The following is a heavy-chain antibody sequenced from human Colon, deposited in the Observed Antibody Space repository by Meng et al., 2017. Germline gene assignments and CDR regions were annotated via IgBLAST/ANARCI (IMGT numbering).Heavy chain of an antibody. D-gene: IGHD5-18*01. Sequence: SLKISCAGSGFKFETYAMHWVRQVPGKGLEWVAGISFSSGDIDYADSVKGRFTISRYNAKNYLFLQMNSLRSEDTALYYCAGVRRGYSYGWGKDYWGQGTLVTVSS. J-gene: IGHJ4*02. CDR3: AGVRRGYSYGWGKDY. V-gene: IGHV3-9*01. CDR1: GFKFETYA. CDR2: ISFSSGDI.